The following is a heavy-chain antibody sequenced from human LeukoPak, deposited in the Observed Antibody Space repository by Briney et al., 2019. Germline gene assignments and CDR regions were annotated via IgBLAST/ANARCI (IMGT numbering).Heavy chain of an antibody. CDR3: ARGQIRGYRPPDY. CDR2: INHSGST. CDR1: GFTFSSYW. D-gene: IGHD5-12*01. J-gene: IGHJ4*02. V-gene: IGHV4-34*01. Sequence: SGGSLRLSCAASGFTFSSYWMSWVRQPPGKGLEWIGEINHSGSTNYNPSLKSRVTISVDTSKNQFSLKLSSVTAADTAVYYCARGQIRGYRPPDYWGQGTLVTVSS.